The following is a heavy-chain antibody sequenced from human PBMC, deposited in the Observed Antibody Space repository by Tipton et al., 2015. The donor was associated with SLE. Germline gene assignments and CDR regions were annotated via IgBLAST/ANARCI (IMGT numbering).Heavy chain of an antibody. Sequence: TLSLTCTVSGGSISSHYWSWIRQPPGKGLEWIGYIYYSGSTNYNPSPKSRVTISVDTSKNQFSLKLSSVTAADTAVYYCASRPGAAAGLDAFDIWGQGTMVTVSS. D-gene: IGHD6-13*01. CDR2: IYYSGST. J-gene: IGHJ3*02. CDR3: ASRPGAAAGLDAFDI. CDR1: GGSISSHY. V-gene: IGHV4-59*11.